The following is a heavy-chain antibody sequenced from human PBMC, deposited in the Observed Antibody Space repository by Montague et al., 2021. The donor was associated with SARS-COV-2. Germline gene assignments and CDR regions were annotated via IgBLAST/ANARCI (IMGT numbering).Heavy chain of an antibody. CDR3: ARVQGITMIVVVIGAFDI. CDR2: IYYSGST. D-gene: IGHD3-22*01. CDR1: GGSITSGGYY. V-gene: IGHV4-31*03. Sequence: TLSLTCTVSGGSITSGGYYWSWIRQYPGKGLEWIGNIYYSGSTYYNPSLKSRVTISVDTSKNRFSLKLSSVTAADTAVYYCARVQGITMIVVVIGAFDIWGQGTMVTVSS. J-gene: IGHJ3*02.